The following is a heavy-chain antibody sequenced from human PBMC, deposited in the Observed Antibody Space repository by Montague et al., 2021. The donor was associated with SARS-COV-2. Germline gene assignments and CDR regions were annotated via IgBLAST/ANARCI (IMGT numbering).Heavy chain of an antibody. CDR3: ARDGDDYGDYYAYFDY. CDR2: ISYDGSSQ. Sequence: SLRLSCAASGFTFSSYAMHWVCQAPGKGLEWVAVISYDGSSQYYXDSXKGRFTISRDNSKNTLYLQMNSLRAEDTAVYYCARDGDDYGDYYAYFDYWGQGTLVTVSS. CDR1: GFTFSSYA. V-gene: IGHV3-30*04. D-gene: IGHD4-17*01. J-gene: IGHJ4*02.